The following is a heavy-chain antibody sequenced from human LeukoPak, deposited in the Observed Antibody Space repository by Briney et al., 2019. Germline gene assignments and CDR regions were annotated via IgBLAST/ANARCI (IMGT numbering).Heavy chain of an antibody. J-gene: IGHJ4*02. V-gene: IGHV4-39*01. CDR3: ARHLYPHFDY. Sequence: SETLSLTCTVSGGSISSSSYYWGWIRQPPGKGLEWIGSIYYSGSTYYNPSLKSQVTISVDTSKNQFSLKLSSVTAADTAVYYCARHLYPHFDYWGQGTLVTVSS. CDR1: GGSISSSSYY. CDR2: IYYSGST.